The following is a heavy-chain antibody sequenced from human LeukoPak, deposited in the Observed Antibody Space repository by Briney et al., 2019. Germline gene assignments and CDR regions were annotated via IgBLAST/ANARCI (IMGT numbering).Heavy chain of an antibody. D-gene: IGHD3-3*01. CDR1: GYTFTSSYD. J-gene: IGHJ6*02. CDR2: LNPYSGIT. CDR3: ARENVNRGSSGGYDYFGMDV. V-gene: IGHV1-8*01. Sequence: AASVKVSCKASGYTFTSSYDINWVRQAPGQGLEWMGWLNPYSGITGYTQKFQGRGTMTRDTSISTAYMELSSLTSEDTAVYFCARENVNRGSSGGYDYFGMDVWGQGTAVTVSS.